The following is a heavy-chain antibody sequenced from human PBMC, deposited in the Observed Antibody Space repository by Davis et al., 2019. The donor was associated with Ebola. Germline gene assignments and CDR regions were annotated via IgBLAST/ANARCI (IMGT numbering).Heavy chain of an antibody. CDR2: IYCSGST. D-gene: IGHD3-16*01. V-gene: IGHV4-59*01. Sequence: PSETLSLTCTVSGGSISSYYWSWIRQPPGKGLEWIGYIYCSGSTNYNPSLKSRVTISVDTSKNQFSLKLSSVTAADTAVYYCAGALRLGELLHAFDIWGQGTMVTVSS. CDR3: AGALRLGELLHAFDI. CDR1: GGSISSYY. J-gene: IGHJ3*02.